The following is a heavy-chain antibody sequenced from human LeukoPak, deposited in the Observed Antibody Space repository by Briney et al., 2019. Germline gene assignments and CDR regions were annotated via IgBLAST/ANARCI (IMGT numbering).Heavy chain of an antibody. CDR3: ARVHPHYDLFHAFDH. Sequence: ASVKVSCKASGYNLIGYGITWVRQAPGQGLEWMGWVSSYNGNTDFAQKFQGRVSTTTEISTTTVYMELRGLRSDDTAVYYCARVHPHYDLFHAFDHWGQGTLVTVSS. J-gene: IGHJ4*02. V-gene: IGHV1-18*01. D-gene: IGHD3/OR15-3a*01. CDR1: GYNLIGYG. CDR2: VSSYNGNT.